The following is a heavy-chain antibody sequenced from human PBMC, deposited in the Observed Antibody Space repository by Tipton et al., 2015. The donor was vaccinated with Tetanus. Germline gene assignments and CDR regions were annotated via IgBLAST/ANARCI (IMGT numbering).Heavy chain of an antibody. CDR1: GGSIDRSTWY. J-gene: IGHJ5*02. Sequence: TLSLTCAVSGGSIDRSTWYWGWIRHSPGKGLEWIGGLYDSGSTHYNPSLESRETVSGDTSRTQFSLTLNCVTAADTAIYYCARGSQGLDPWGPGTPVTVSS. CDR3: ARGSQGLDP. V-gene: IGHV4-39*01. CDR2: LYDSGST.